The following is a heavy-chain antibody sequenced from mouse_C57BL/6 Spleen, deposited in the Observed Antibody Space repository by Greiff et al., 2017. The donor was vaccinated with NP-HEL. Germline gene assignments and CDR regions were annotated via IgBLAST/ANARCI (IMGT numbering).Heavy chain of an antibody. Sequence: QVQLKESGAELVRPGASVTPSCKASGYTFTDYEMPWVKQTPVHGLEWVGAIDPETGGTAYNQKFKGKAILTADTSSNTAYLQLSSLTSEDTAVYYCTTFYYGSPFDYWGQGTTLTVSS. CDR2: IDPETGGT. CDR1: GYTFTDYE. J-gene: IGHJ2*01. V-gene: IGHV1-15*01. D-gene: IGHD1-1*01. CDR3: TTFYYGSPFDY.